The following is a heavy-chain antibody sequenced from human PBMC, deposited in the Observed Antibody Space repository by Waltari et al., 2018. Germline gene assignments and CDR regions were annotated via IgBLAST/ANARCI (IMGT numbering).Heavy chain of an antibody. CDR3: ARVEVGYSSSFDP. CDR2: IYYSGST. J-gene: IGHJ5*02. CDR1: GGSISSHY. D-gene: IGHD6-19*01. Sequence: QVQLQESGPGLVKPSETLSLTCTVSGGSISSHYWSWIRQPPGKGLEWIGYIYYSGSTNYNPSLESRVTISVDTSKNQFSLKLSSVTAADTAVYYCARVEVGYSSSFDPWGQGTLVTVSS. V-gene: IGHV4-59*11.